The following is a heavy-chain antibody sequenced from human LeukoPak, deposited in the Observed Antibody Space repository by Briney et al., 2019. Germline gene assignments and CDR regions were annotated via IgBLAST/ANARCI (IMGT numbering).Heavy chain of an antibody. D-gene: IGHD2-8*02. CDR2: ISGSGGST. J-gene: IGHJ4*02. CDR1: GFTFSSYA. CDR3: AKDRWSWYYFDY. Sequence: QTGGSLRLSCAASGFTFSSYAMSWVRQAPGKGLEWVSAISGSGGSTYYADSVKGRFTISRDNSKNTLYLQMNSLRAEDTAVYYCAKDRWSWYYFDYWGQGTLATVSS. V-gene: IGHV3-23*01.